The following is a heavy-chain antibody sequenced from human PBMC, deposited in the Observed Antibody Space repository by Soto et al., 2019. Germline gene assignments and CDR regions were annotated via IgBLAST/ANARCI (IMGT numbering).Heavy chain of an antibody. D-gene: IGHD6-13*01. CDR1: GGSFSVYY. CDR3: ARGHSSSSTANWFDP. CDR2: INHSGST. V-gene: IGHV4-34*01. Sequence: SETLSLTCAVYGGSFSVYYWSWIRQPPGKGLEWIGEINHSGSTNYNPSLKSRVTISVDTSKNQFSLKLSSVTAADTAVYYCARGHSSSSTANWFDPWGQGTLVTVSS. J-gene: IGHJ5*02.